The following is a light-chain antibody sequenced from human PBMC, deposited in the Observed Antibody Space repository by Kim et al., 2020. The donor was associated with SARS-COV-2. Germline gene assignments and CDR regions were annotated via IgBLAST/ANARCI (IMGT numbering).Light chain of an antibody. CDR3: AAWDNSLTAVL. Sequence: QMFTISCSGSSSNLGRNSVCCYQHLPGAVPKLLIYDNDKRPSGIPDRFSGSKSGTSATLGITGLQTGDEATYYCAAWDNSLTAVLFGGGTQLTVL. J-gene: IGLJ3*02. CDR1: SSNLGRNS. V-gene: IGLV1-51*01. CDR2: DND.